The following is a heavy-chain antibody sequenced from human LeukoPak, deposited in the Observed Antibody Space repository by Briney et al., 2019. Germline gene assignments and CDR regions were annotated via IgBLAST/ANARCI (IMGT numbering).Heavy chain of an antibody. V-gene: IGHV3-23*01. CDR2: ISGSGSST. CDR3: AKVAKYCGGDCYAYLDY. CDR1: GFTFSNFG. D-gene: IGHD2-21*02. Sequence: GGSLRLSCAASGFTFSNFGLSWVRQAPGKGLEWVSIISGSGSSTFYADSVRGRFTVSRDNSKNTLFLQMNTLRAEDTAVYYCAKVAKYCGGDCYAYLDYWGQGTLVTVSS. J-gene: IGHJ4*02.